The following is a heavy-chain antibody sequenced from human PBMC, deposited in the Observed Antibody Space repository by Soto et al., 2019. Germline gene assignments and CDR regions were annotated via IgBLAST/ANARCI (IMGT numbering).Heavy chain of an antibody. CDR1: GGTFSSYA. J-gene: IGHJ4*02. V-gene: IGHV1-69*13. Sequence: SVKVSCKASGGTFSSYAISWVRQAPGQGLEWMGGITPIFGTANYAQKFQGRVTITADESTSTAYMELSSLRSEDTAVYYCARALYSGYDQLTFDYWGQGTLVTVSS. D-gene: IGHD5-12*01. CDR3: ARALYSGYDQLTFDY. CDR2: ITPIFGTA.